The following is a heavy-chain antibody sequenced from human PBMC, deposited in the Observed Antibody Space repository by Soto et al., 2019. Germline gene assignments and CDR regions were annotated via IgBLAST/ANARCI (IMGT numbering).Heavy chain of an antibody. CDR2: INHSGST. D-gene: IGHD3-10*01. CDR1: GGSFSGYY. Sequence: QVQLQQWGAGLLKPSETLSLTCAVYGGSFSGYYWSWIRQPPGKGLEWIGEINHSGSTNYNPSLKSRVPISVDTSKNQFSLKLSSVTAADTAVYYCASRRITMVRGVFDYWGQGTLVTVSS. CDR3: ASRRITMVRGVFDY. J-gene: IGHJ4*02. V-gene: IGHV4-34*01.